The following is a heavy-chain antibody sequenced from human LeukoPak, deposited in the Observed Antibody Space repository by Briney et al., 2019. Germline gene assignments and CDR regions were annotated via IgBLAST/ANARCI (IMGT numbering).Heavy chain of an antibody. D-gene: IGHD2-15*01. Sequence: ASVKVSCKASGYTFTGNHVHWVRQAPGQGLEWMGWIDPNSGGTKYAQKFQDRVTMTSDTSISTAYMELSGLRSDDTAAYFCAKEADIVSFDLWGRGTLVTVSS. J-gene: IGHJ2*01. CDR1: GYTFTGNH. CDR2: IDPNSGGT. CDR3: AKEADIVSFDL. V-gene: IGHV1-2*02.